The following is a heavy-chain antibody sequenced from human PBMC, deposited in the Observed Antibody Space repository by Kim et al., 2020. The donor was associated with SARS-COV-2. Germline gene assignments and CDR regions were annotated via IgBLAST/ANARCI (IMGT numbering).Heavy chain of an antibody. J-gene: IGHJ4*02. CDR2: ISSSGSTI. CDR3: ASGGEHRGSSWDARGYYFDY. Sequence: GGSLRLSCAASGFTFSDYYMSWIRQAPGKGLEWVSYISSSGSTIYYADSVKGRFTISRDNAKNSLYLQMNSLRAADTAVYYCASGGEHRGSSWDARGYYFDYWGQGTLVTVSS. D-gene: IGHD6-13*01. V-gene: IGHV3-11*04. CDR1: GFTFSDYY.